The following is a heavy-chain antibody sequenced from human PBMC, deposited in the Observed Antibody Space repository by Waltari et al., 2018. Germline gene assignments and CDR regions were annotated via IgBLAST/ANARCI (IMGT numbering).Heavy chain of an antibody. D-gene: IGHD1-26*01. J-gene: IGHJ4*02. CDR1: GFTFSNYW. CDR2: INSDGTNI. CDR3: ARDVDWGVGALGY. Sequence: EVQLVESGGGLVQPGGSLRLSCAASGFTFSNYWMHWVSQIPGKGLMWGSRINSDGTNIVYADSVRGRFTSSKDNAKNTLYLQMNSLSAEDTAVYYCARDVDWGVGALGYWGQGTPVTVS. V-gene: IGHV3-74*01.